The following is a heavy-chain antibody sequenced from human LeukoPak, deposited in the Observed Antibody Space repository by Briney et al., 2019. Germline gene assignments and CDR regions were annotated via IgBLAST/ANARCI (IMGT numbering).Heavy chain of an antibody. CDR3: ARLKLAEGHFDY. V-gene: IGHV4-39*01. Sequence: SETLSLTCTVSGGSISSSRYNWGWIRQPPGKGLEWIGSIYYSGSTYYNPSLKSRVTISVDTSKNQFSLKLTSVTAADRALYYCARLKLAEGHFDYWGQGTLVTVSS. CDR2: IYYSGST. D-gene: IGHD1-1*01. J-gene: IGHJ4*02. CDR1: GGSISSSRYN.